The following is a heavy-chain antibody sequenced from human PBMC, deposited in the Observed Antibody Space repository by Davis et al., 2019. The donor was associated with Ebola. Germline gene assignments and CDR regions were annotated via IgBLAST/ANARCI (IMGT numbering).Heavy chain of an antibody. CDR1: GYTFTSSG. Sequence: AASVKVSCKASGYTFTSSGISWVRQAPGQGLEWMGWISAYNGNTNYAQKLQGRVTMTTDTSTSTAYMELRSLRSDDTAVYYCARDRPLYCSGGSCYSGRQFGGYYYGMDVWGKGTTVTVSS. CDR2: ISAYNGNT. J-gene: IGHJ6*04. CDR3: ARDRPLYCSGGSCYSGRQFGGYYYGMDV. V-gene: IGHV1-18*01. D-gene: IGHD2-15*01.